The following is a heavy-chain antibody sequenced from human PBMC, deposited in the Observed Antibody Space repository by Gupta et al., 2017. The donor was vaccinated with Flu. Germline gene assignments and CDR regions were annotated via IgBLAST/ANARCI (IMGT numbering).Heavy chain of an antibody. Sequence: QLQLVQSGAEVKKPGASVKVSCKTSGYTFKSYGINWVRQAPGQGLEWMGRISTYKGNTKYAQKFQGRVTMTTDKSTTTASMELKSLRSDDTAVYYCAREGAALGGKTFDYWGQGTLVTVSS. V-gene: IGHV1-18*01. CDR2: ISTYKGNT. D-gene: IGHD3-16*01. CDR3: AREGAALGGKTFDY. J-gene: IGHJ4*02. CDR1: GYTFKSYG.